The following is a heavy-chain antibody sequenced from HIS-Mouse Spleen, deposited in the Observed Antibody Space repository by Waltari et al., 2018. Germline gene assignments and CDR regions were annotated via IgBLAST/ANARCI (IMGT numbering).Heavy chain of an antibody. V-gene: IGHV3-30*18. D-gene: IGHD1-26*01. CDR2: ISYDGSNK. J-gene: IGHJ4*02. Sequence: QVQLVASGGGVVQPGWSLRLACAASGFPLRSSGMHWVRPAPGKGLEWVAVISYDGSNKYYADSVKGRFTISRDNSKNTLYLQMNSLRAEDTAVYYCAKDRGSQFDYWGQGTLVTVSS. CDR3: AKDRGSQFDY. CDR1: GFPLRSSG.